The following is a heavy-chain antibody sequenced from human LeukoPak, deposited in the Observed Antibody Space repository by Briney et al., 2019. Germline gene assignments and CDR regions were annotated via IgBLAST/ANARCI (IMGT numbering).Heavy chain of an antibody. CDR3: AKGKVPAAHSGGLDY. Sequence: GGSLRLSCAASGFTFSSYGMHRVRQAPGKGLEWVAFIRYDGSNKYYADSVKGRFTISRDNSKNTQYLQMNSLRAEDTAWYYHAKGKVPAAHSGGLDYWGQGTLVTVSS. CDR2: IRYDGSNK. D-gene: IGHD2-2*01. J-gene: IGHJ4*02. CDR1: GFTFSSYG. V-gene: IGHV3-30*02.